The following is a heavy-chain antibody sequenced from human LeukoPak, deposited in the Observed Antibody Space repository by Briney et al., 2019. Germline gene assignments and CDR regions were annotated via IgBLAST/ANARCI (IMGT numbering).Heavy chain of an antibody. Sequence: SETLSLTCAVSGGSISSGDYYRSWIRQPPGKGLEWIGYIYYSGSTYYNPSLKSRVTISVDTSKNQFSLKLSSVTAADTAVYYCARASDYGTNGMDVWGKGTAVTVSS. D-gene: IGHD4-17*01. CDR2: IYYSGST. J-gene: IGHJ6*04. CDR3: ARASDYGTNGMDV. V-gene: IGHV4-30-4*01. CDR1: GGSISSGDYY.